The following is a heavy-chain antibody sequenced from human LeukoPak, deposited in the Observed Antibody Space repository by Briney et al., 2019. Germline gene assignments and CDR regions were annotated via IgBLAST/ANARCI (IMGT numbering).Heavy chain of an antibody. J-gene: IGHJ4*02. Sequence: ASVKVSCKASGYTFSSYHISWVRQAPGQRLEWMGWINTYDGNTDYAQSLQGRVAMTADTSTSTAYMELRSLRSDDTAVYYCARDFATWYFDNWGQGTLVTVSS. CDR1: GYTFSSYH. V-gene: IGHV1-18*01. D-gene: IGHD2-15*01. CDR3: ARDFATWYFDN. CDR2: INTYDGNT.